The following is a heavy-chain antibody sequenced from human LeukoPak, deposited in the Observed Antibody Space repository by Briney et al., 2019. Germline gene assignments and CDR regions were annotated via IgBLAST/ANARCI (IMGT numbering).Heavy chain of an antibody. CDR3: AIQATPAEVYGMDV. CDR1: DYSIRSDFY. Sequence: SETLSLTCAVSDYSIRSDFYWGWIRQAPGKGLEWIGSIYTSGSTNYNPSLKSRVTISVDTSKNQFSLKLSSVTAADTAVYYCAIQATPAEVYGMDVWGQGTTVTVSS. V-gene: IGHV4-38-2*01. CDR2: IYTSGST. J-gene: IGHJ6*02.